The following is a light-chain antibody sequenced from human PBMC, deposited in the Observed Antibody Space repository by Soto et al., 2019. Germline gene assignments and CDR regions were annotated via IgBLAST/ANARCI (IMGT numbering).Light chain of an antibody. Sequence: EIVLTQSPATLSLSPGEGATLSCRSSQSAGSYLACYQQKPGQPPRLLIYDTSNRATGIPARFSGSGSGTGFTLTISNLEPEDFAVYYCQQRSDSLTFGAGTRVDIK. CDR1: QSAGSY. CDR3: QQRSDSLT. CDR2: DTS. J-gene: IGKJ3*01. V-gene: IGKV3-11*01.